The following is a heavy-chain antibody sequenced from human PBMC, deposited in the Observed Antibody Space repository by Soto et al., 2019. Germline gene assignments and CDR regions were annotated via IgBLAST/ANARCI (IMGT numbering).Heavy chain of an antibody. Sequence: GGSLRLSCAASGFTFSSYAMSWVRQAPGKGLEWVSAISGSGGSTYYADSVKGRFTISRDNSKNTLYLQMNSLRAEDTAVYYCAKDSDYSNYYYMDVWGKGTTVTVSS. D-gene: IGHD4-4*01. V-gene: IGHV3-23*01. CDR1: GFTFSSYA. CDR3: AKDSDYSNYYYMDV. J-gene: IGHJ6*03. CDR2: ISGSGGST.